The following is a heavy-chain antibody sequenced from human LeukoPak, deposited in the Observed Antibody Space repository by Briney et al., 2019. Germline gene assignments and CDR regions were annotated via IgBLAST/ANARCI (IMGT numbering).Heavy chain of an antibody. CDR2: IGTAGDT. J-gene: IGHJ4*02. CDR3: TRVTNWVFGY. D-gene: IGHD7-27*01. CDR1: GFTFTNYD. V-gene: IGHV3-13*01. Sequence: GGSLRLSCAASGFTFTNYDMHWVRQATGKSLEWVSAIGTAGDTYCADSVKGRFTISRENAKNSLYLQMNNLRAEDTAVYYCTRVTNWVFGYWGQGTLVTVSS.